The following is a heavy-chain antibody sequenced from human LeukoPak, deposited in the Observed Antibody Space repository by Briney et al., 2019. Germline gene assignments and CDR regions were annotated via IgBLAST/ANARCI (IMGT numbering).Heavy chain of an antibody. CDR2: ISGSGGST. Sequence: PGGSLRLSCAASGFTFSSYSMSWVRQAPGKGLEWVSAISGSGGSTYYADSVKGRFTISRDNSKNTLYLQMNSLRAEDTAVYYCAKVRRYSDRYYFDYWGQGTLVTVSS. D-gene: IGHD4-17*01. J-gene: IGHJ4*02. CDR1: GFTFSSYS. CDR3: AKVRRYSDRYYFDY. V-gene: IGHV3-23*01.